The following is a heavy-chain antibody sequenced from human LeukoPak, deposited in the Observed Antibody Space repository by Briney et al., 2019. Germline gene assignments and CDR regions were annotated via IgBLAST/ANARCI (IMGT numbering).Heavy chain of an antibody. J-gene: IGHJ4*02. V-gene: IGHV7-4-1*02. CDR3: ARDLPHRLEVVMGAFDY. Sequence: GASVKVSCKASGYTFTSYAMNWVRQAPGQGLEWMGWINTNTGNPTYAQGFTGRFVFSLDTSVSTAYLQISSLKAEDTAVYYCARDLPHRLEVVMGAFDYWGQGTLVTVSS. D-gene: IGHD4-23*01. CDR1: GYTFTSYA. CDR2: INTNTGNP.